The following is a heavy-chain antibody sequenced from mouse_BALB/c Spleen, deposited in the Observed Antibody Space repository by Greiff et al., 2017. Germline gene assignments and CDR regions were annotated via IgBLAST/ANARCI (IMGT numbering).Heavy chain of an antibody. CDR3: TRLIYGSSYDAMDY. CDR1: GYTFTDYE. CDR2: IDPETGGT. V-gene: IGHV1-15*01. Sequence: QVQLQQSGAELVRPGASVTLSCTASGYTFTDYEMHWVKQTPVHGLEWIGAIDPETGGTAYNQKFKGKATLTADKSSSTAYMELRSLTSEDSAVYYCTRLIYGSSYDAMDYWGQGTSVTVSS. J-gene: IGHJ4*01. D-gene: IGHD1-1*01.